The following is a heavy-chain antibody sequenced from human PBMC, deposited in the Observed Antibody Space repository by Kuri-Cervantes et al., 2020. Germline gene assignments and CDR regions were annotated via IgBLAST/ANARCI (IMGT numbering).Heavy chain of an antibody. CDR3: ARGRLYYYGSGTLDY. Sequence: SETLSLTCAVYGGSFSGYYWSWIRQPPGKGLEWIGEINHSGSTNYNPSLKSRVTISVDTSKNQFSLKLSSVTAADTAVYYCARGRLYYYGSGTLDYWGRGTLVTVSS. V-gene: IGHV4-34*01. CDR1: GGSFSGYY. CDR2: INHSGST. D-gene: IGHD3-10*01. J-gene: IGHJ4*02.